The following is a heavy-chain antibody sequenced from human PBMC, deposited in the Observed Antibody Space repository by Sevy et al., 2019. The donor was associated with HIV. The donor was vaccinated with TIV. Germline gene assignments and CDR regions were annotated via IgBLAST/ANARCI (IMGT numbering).Heavy chain of an antibody. J-gene: IGHJ4*02. CDR2: INSDGSIT. V-gene: IGHV3-74*01. CDR3: ARGLVNGGFDY. D-gene: IGHD1-1*01. CDR1: GFSFSTYW. Sequence: GGSLRLSCAASGFSFSTYWMHWVRQAPGRGLVWVSRINSDGSITTYADSVKGRFTTSRDNAKNTLDLQMNRLGAEDTAVYYCARGLVNGGFDYWGQGTLVTVSS.